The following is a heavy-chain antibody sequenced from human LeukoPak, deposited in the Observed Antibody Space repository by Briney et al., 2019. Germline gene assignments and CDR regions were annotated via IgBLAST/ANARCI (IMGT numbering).Heavy chain of an antibody. CDR2: FDPEDGET. CDR3: ATVAPPPYYYDSSGYSLAY. J-gene: IGHJ4*02. CDR1: GYTLTELS. D-gene: IGHD3-22*01. V-gene: IGHV1-24*01. Sequence: ASVKVSCKVSGYTLTELSMHWVRQAPGKGLEWMGGFDPEDGETIYAQKFQGRVTMTEDTSTDTAYMELSSLRSEDTAVYYCATVAPPPYYYDSSGYSLAYWGQGTLVTVSS.